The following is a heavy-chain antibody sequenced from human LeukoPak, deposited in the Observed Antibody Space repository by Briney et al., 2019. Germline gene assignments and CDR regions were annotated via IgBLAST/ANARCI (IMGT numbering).Heavy chain of an antibody. D-gene: IGHD3-10*01. J-gene: IGHJ5*02. CDR1: GGSISSYY. V-gene: IGHV4-59*01. Sequence: SETLSLTCTVSGGSISSYYWSWIRQPPGKGLEWIGYIYYSGSTNYNPSLKSRVTISVDTSKNQFSLKLSSVTAADTAVYYGARENYYGSGSYYSWFDPWGQGTLVTVSS. CDR2: IYYSGST. CDR3: ARENYYGSGSYYSWFDP.